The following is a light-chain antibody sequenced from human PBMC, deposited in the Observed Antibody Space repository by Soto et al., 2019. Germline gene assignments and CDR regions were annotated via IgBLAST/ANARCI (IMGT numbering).Light chain of an antibody. Sequence: EIVLTQSPATLSLSPGERATLSCRASQSVDTYLAWYQHRPGQAPRLLIYDASNRATGISARFSGSGFGTDFTLTISSLEHEEFAVYYCQNSNRWPLAFGVGTKLDIK. CDR3: QNSNRWPLA. CDR2: DAS. J-gene: IGKJ4*01. V-gene: IGKV3-11*01. CDR1: QSVDTY.